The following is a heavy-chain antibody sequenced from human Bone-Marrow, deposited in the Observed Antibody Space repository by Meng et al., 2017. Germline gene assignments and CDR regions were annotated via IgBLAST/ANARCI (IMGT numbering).Heavy chain of an antibody. D-gene: IGHD6-19*01. J-gene: IGHJ4*02. V-gene: IGHV4-4*02. Sequence: QVQLQEWVQGRVKPSGTLSVTCAFSGGSIISSIWWSWVRQPPGKGLKWIGEIYHSGSTNYNPSLKSRVTISVDKSKNQFSLKLSSVTAADTAVYYCARARGIAVAEPWDYWGQGTLVTVSS. CDR3: ARARGIAVAEPWDY. CDR2: IYHSGST. CDR1: GGSIISSIW.